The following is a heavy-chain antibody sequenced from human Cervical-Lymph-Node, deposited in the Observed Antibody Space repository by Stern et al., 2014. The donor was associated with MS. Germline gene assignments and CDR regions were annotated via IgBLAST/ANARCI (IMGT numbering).Heavy chain of an antibody. V-gene: IGHV3-33*01. CDR3: ARDQDSWAGVAHGMDV. J-gene: IGHJ6*02. D-gene: IGHD6-19*01. CDR1: GFTFSSYG. Sequence: VQLVESGGGVVQPGRSLRLSCAASGFTFSSYGMHWVRQAPGKGLEWVAVIWYDGSNKYYADSVKGRFTISRDNSKNTLYLQMNSLRAEDTAVYYCARDQDSWAGVAHGMDVWGQGTTVTVSS. CDR2: IWYDGSNK.